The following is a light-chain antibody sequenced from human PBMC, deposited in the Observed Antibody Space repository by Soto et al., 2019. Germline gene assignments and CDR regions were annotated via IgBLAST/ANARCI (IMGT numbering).Light chain of an antibody. CDR1: NSNIGSNT. CDR2: GNN. CDR3: AAWDDSLNGWV. V-gene: IGLV1-44*01. J-gene: IGLJ3*02. Sequence: QSVLTQPPSASGTPGQTVAISCSRTNSNIGSNTVNWYQQFPGTAPKLLIYGNNKRPSGVPDRFSGSKSDTSASLAISGLLSEDESDYYCAAWDDSLNGWVFGGGTKLTVL.